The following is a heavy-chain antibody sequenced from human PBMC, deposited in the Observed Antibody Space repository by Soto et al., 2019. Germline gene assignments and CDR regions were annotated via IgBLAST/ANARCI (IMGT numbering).Heavy chain of an antibody. Sequence: PSETLSLTCTVSGGSISSYYWSWIRQPPGKGLEWIGHIYYSGSTNYNPSLKSRVTISVNTPKNQFSRKLSSVTAAETAVYYCVSGYYYSPFDYWGQGTLVTVSS. CDR2: IYYSGST. J-gene: IGHJ4*02. D-gene: IGHD3-22*01. V-gene: IGHV4-59*12. CDR3: VSGYYYSPFDY. CDR1: GGSISSYY.